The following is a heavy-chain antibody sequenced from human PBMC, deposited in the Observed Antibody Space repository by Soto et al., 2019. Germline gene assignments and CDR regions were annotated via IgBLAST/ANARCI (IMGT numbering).Heavy chain of an antibody. V-gene: IGHV3-30*18. CDR2: ISYDGSNK. D-gene: IGHD3-22*01. J-gene: IGHJ6*02. Sequence: QVQLVESGGGVVQPGRSLRLSCAASGFTFSSYGMHWVRQAPGKGLEWVAVISYDGSNKYYADSVKGRFTISRDNSKNTLYLQMNSLRAEDTAVYYCAKDQNDSSGYYGYYYYGMDVWGQGTTVTVSS. CDR3: AKDQNDSSGYYGYYYYGMDV. CDR1: GFTFSSYG.